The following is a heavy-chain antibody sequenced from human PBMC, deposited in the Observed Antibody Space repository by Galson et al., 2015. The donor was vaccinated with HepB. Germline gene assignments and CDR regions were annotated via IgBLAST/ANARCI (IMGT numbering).Heavy chain of an antibody. V-gene: IGHV3-15*07. J-gene: IGHJ4*02. D-gene: IGHD3-3*01. CDR1: GFTFSNAW. CDR2: IKSKTDGGTT. CDR3: TTDWYYDFWSGSLNYFDY. Sequence: SLRLSCAASGFTFSNAWMNWVRQAPGKGLEWVGRIKSKTDGGTTDYAAPVKGRFTISRDDSKNTLYLQMNSLKTEDTAVYYCTTDWYYDFWSGSLNYFDYWGQGTLVTVSS.